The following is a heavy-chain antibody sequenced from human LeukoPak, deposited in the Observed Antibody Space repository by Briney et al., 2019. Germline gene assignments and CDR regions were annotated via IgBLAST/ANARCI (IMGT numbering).Heavy chain of an antibody. V-gene: IGHV1-18*01. D-gene: IGHD3-10*01. CDR2: ISAYNGDT. Sequence: GASVKVSCKAFGYTFTNFGIGWVRQAPGQGLEWMGWISAYNGDTNYAQNLQGRVTMTTDTSTNTTYMELRSLRSDDTAVYYCARDGRFGELLDYWGQGTLVTVSS. J-gene: IGHJ4*02. CDR3: ARDGRFGELLDY. CDR1: GYTFTNFG.